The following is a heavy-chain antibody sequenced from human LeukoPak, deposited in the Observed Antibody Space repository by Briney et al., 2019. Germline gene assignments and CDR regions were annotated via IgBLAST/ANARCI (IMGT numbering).Heavy chain of an antibody. CDR2: ISAYNGNT. V-gene: IGHV1-18*01. J-gene: IGHJ4*02. CDR3: ARVPAVFGVVIDGYYFDY. D-gene: IGHD3-3*01. Sequence: ASVKVSCKASGYTFTSYGISWVRQAPGQGLEWMAWISAYNGNTNYAQKLQGRVTMTTDTSTSTAYMELRSLRSDDTAVYYCARVPAVFGVVIDGYYFDYWGQGTLVTVSS. CDR1: GYTFTSYG.